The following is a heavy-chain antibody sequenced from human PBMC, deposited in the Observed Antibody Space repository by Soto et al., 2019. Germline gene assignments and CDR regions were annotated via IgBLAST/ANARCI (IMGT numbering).Heavy chain of an antibody. J-gene: IGHJ4*02. D-gene: IGHD6-13*01. CDR3: AKDEPGYSSSCRSCDY. V-gene: IGHV3-23*01. CDR2: ISGSGGST. Sequence: LRLSCAASGFTFSSYAMSWVRQAPGKGLEWVSAISGSGGSTYYADSVKGRFTISRDNSKKTLYLQMNSLRAEDTAVYYCAKDEPGYSSSCRSCDYWGQGTLVTVSS. CDR1: GFTFSSYA.